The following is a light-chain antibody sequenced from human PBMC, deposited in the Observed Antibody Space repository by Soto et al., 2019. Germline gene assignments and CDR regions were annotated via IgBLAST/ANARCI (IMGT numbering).Light chain of an antibody. CDR1: QSISSW. CDR3: QQYRRWPWT. J-gene: IGKJ1*01. V-gene: IGKV1-5*03. Sequence: DIQMNQYRSALSATVDHRVTSTSKASQSISSWLAWYQQKPGKAPKLLICKASSLESGVPSRFSGSGSGTEFTLTISSLQPGDFATYYCQQYRRWPWTVGQGTKVDI. CDR2: KAS.